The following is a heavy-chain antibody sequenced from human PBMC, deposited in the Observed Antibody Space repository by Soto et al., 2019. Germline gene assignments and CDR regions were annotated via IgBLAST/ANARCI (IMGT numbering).Heavy chain of an antibody. CDR1: GYTFSDYY. Sequence: AAVKVSCKASGYTFSDYYMHWVRQAPGQGLEWMGWINPNSGGTNYAQKFQGWVTMTRDTSISTAYMELSRLRSDDTAVYYCARAPSPARDAFDIWGQGTMVTVSS. D-gene: IGHD2-2*01. CDR2: INPNSGGT. J-gene: IGHJ3*02. V-gene: IGHV1-2*04. CDR3: ARAPSPARDAFDI.